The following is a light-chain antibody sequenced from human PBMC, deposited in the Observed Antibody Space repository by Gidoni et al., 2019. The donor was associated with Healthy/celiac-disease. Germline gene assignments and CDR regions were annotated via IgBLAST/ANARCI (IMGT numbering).Light chain of an antibody. CDR1: SSDVGGYNS. CDR3: SSYTSSSTVV. J-gene: IGLJ2*01. Sequence: QSALTQPASVSGSPGQSITISCTGPSSDVGGYNSVSWSQQHPGKAPKLMIYDVSNRPSGVSNRFSGSKSGNTASLTISGLQAEDEDDYYCSSYTSSSTVVFGGGTKLTVL. CDR2: DVS. V-gene: IGLV2-14*01.